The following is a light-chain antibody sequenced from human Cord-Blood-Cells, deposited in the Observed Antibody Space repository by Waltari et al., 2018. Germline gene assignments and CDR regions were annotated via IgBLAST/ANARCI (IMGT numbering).Light chain of an antibody. CDR3: SSYTSSSTRV. Sequence: QSALTQPASVSGSPGQSIPISCPGPSSDVGGYNYVSWYQHHPCKAPKLMIYDVSNRPSGVSNRFSGSKSGNTASLTISGLQAEDEADYYCSSYTSSSTRVFGGGTKLTVL. J-gene: IGLJ3*02. CDR1: SSDVGGYNY. CDR2: DVS. V-gene: IGLV2-14*03.